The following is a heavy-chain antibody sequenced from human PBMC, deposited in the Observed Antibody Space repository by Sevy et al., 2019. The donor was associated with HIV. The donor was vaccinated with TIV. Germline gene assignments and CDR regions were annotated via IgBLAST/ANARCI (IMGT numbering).Heavy chain of an antibody. CDR2: ISAYNGNT. CDR3: ARVNAGLSSGWLFDY. V-gene: IGHV1-18*01. D-gene: IGHD6-19*01. J-gene: IGHJ4*02. CDR1: GYTFTSYG. Sequence: ASVKVSCKASGYTFTSYGISWVRQAPGQGLEWMGWISAYNGNTNYAQKLQGRVTMTTDTSTSTAYMELRSLRSDDTAVYYCARVNAGLSSGWLFDYWGQGTLVTVSS.